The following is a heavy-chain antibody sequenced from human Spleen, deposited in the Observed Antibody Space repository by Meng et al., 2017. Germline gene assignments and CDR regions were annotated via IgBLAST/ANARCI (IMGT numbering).Heavy chain of an antibody. D-gene: IGHD6-13*01. J-gene: IGHJ4*02. V-gene: IGHV3-9*01. CDR3: AKAVHVTATDLGFDY. Sequence: GGSLRLSCTASGFTFDDYAIHWVRQAPGKGLEWVSGISWNSGSIGYGDSVKGRFTISRDNAKNSLYLQMNSLRAEDTALYYCAKAVHVTATDLGFDYWGQGTLVTVSS. CDR1: GFTFDDYA. CDR2: ISWNSGSI.